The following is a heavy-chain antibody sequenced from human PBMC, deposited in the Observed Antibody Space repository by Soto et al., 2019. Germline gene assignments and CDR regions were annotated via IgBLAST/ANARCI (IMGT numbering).Heavy chain of an antibody. CDR2: MNPNSGNT. CDR3: FIDRPHCGGDCFAFDY. D-gene: IGHD2-21*02. V-gene: IGHV1-8*01. CDR1: GYTFTSYD. J-gene: IGHJ4*02. Sequence: ASVKVSCKASGYTFTSYDINWVRQATGQGLEWMGWMNPNSGNTGYAQKFQGRVTMTRNTSISTAYMELSSLRSEDTAVYYCFIDRPHCGGDCFAFDYWGQGTLVNVSS.